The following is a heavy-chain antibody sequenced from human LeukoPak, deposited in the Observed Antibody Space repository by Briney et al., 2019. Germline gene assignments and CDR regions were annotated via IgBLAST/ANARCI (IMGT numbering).Heavy chain of an antibody. D-gene: IGHD4-23*01. CDR3: ARGGKATVVTM. J-gene: IGHJ4*02. V-gene: IGHV4-38-2*02. CDR1: GYSISSGYY. CDR2: IYHSGRT. Sequence: SETLSLTCTVSGYSISSGYYWGWIRHPPGKGLEWIGNIYHSGRTYYNPSLKSRVSMSVDTSKNQFSLKLTSVTAADTAVYYCARGGKATVVTMWGQGILVTVSS.